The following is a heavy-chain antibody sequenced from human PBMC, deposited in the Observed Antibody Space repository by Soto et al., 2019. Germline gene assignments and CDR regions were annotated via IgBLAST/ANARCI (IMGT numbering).Heavy chain of an antibody. CDR1: GYTFTTYD. J-gene: IGHJ6*02. D-gene: IGHD3-10*01. Sequence: ASVKVFCKASGYTFTTYDISWVRQAPGQGLEWMGWISAYNGNTNYAQNFQGRVTMTTDTSTSTAYMELSSLRSDDTAVYYCARSRVTMYGMDVWGQGTTVTVSS. CDR2: ISAYNGNT. V-gene: IGHV1-18*01. CDR3: ARSRVTMYGMDV.